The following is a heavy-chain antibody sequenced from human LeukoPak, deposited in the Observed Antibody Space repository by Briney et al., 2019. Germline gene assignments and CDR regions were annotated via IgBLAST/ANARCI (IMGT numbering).Heavy chain of an antibody. V-gene: IGHV1-2*02. CDR2: INPNSGGT. CDR1: VYTFTGYY. D-gene: IGHD3-10*01. J-gene: IGHJ4*02. CDR3: ARSRTGSGFLFDY. Sequence: ASVTVSCKASVYTFTGYYMHWVRQAPGQGLEGMGWINPNSGGTNYAQKFQGRVTMTRDTSISTAYMELSRLRSDDTAVYYCARSRTGSGFLFDYWGQGTLVTVSS.